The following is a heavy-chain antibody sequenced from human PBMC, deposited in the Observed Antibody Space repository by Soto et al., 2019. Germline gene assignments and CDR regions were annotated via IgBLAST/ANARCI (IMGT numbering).Heavy chain of an antibody. V-gene: IGHV4-30-2*01. J-gene: IGHJ4*02. Sequence: PSETLSLTCAVSGGSISSGGYSWSWIRQPPGKGLEWIGYIYHSGSTNYNPSLKSRVTISVDTSKNQFSLKLSSVTAADTAVYYCARGGRDGYTVWGQGTLVTVFS. D-gene: IGHD2-15*01. CDR3: ARGGRDGYTV. CDR1: GGSISSGGYS. CDR2: IYHSGST.